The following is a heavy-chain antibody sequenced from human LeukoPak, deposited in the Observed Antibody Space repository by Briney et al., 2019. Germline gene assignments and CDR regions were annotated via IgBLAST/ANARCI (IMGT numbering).Heavy chain of an antibody. Sequence: GGSLRLSCAASGFTFSNYALHWVRQAPGKGLEWVAVISYDDTNKYYVDSVKGRFTISRDNSKNTLYLQMNSLRAEDTAVYYCARVVVITQRGPPTYYYYYYMDVWGKGTTVTISS. V-gene: IGHV3-30*04. CDR1: GFTFSNYA. J-gene: IGHJ6*03. CDR3: ARVVVITQRGPPTYYYYYYMDV. CDR2: ISYDDTNK. D-gene: IGHD3-22*01.